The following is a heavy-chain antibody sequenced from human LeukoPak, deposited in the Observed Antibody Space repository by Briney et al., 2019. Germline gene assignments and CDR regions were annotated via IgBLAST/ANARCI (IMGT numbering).Heavy chain of an antibody. CDR2: IYYSGST. CDR1: GGSMTSYY. J-gene: IGHJ2*01. D-gene: IGHD6-19*01. Sequence: SSETLSLTCTVSGGSMTSYYWTWIRQPPGKGLEWIGYIYYSGSTYSNPSLQSRVTISVDTSNNQFSLKLSSATAADTAVYYCARRYYSSGPRVWYFDLWGRGTLVTVSS. V-gene: IGHV4-59*08. CDR3: ARRYYSSGPRVWYFDL.